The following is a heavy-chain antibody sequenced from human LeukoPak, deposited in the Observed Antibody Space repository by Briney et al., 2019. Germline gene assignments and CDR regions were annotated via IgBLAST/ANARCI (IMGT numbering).Heavy chain of an antibody. Sequence: SETLSLTCAVHGGSFSGYYWSWIRQPPGKGLEWIGEINHSGSTNYNPSLKSRVTISVDTSKNQFSLKLSSVTAADTAVYYCARRGAVALSYWGQGTLVTVSS. CDR1: GGSFSGYY. J-gene: IGHJ4*02. CDR3: ARRGAVALSY. CDR2: INHSGST. V-gene: IGHV4-34*01. D-gene: IGHD6-19*01.